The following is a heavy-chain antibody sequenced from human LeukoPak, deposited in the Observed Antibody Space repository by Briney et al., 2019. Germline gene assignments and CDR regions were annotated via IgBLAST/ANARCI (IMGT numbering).Heavy chain of an antibody. CDR1: GFIFSNYN. J-gene: IGHJ4*02. CDR2: ISGSGGST. CDR3: ARGKYYFDY. Sequence: GGSLRLSCAASGFIFSNYNMNWVRQAPGKGLEWVSAISGSGGSTHHADSVKGRFTISRDNSKNTLYLQMNSLRAEDTAVYYCARGKYYFDYWGQGTLVTVSS. V-gene: IGHV3-23*01.